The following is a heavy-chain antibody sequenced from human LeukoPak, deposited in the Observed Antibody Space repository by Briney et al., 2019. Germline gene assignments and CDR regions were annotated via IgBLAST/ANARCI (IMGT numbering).Heavy chain of an antibody. Sequence: SQTLSLTCAVSGGSISSGGYSWSWIRQPPGKGLEWIGYIYYSGSTYYNPSLKSRVTISVDTSKNQFSLKLSSVTAADTAVYYCARGHSIFGVVLGLDYWGQGTLVTVSS. J-gene: IGHJ4*02. CDR3: ARGHSIFGVVLGLDY. CDR2: IYYSGST. CDR1: GGSISSGGYS. V-gene: IGHV4-30-4*07. D-gene: IGHD3-3*01.